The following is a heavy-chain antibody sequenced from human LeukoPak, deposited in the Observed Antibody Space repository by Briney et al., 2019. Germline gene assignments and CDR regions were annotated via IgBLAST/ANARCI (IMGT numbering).Heavy chain of an antibody. CDR2: ISVYNGKT. Sequence: ASVKVSCKASGYTFTSYGISWVRQAPGQGLEWMGWISVYNGKTNYAQKLQGRVTMTTDTSTTTAYMELRSLRSDDTAVYYCARGLGWGIAATGTNFDYWGQGTLVTVSS. V-gene: IGHV1-18*01. D-gene: IGHD6-13*01. CDR3: ARGLGWGIAATGTNFDY. CDR1: GYTFTSYG. J-gene: IGHJ4*02.